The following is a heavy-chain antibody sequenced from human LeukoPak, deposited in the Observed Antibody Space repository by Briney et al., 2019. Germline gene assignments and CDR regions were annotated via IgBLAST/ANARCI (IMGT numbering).Heavy chain of an antibody. CDR1: GFTFSDYS. Sequence: GGSLRLSCAASGFTFSDYSMNWVRQAPGKGLEGVSYIGANSAIYYADSVKGGFTISRDNAKNSLSLQMNSLRDDDTAVYYCAREGYYGAFDIWGQGTMVTVSS. J-gene: IGHJ3*02. V-gene: IGHV3-48*02. CDR3: AREGYYGAFDI. CDR2: IGANSAI. D-gene: IGHD3-10*01.